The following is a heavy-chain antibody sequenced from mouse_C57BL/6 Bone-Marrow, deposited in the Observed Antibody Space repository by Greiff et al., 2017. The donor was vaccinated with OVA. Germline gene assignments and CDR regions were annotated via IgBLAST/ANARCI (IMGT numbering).Heavy chain of an antibody. Sequence: VQLQQSGAELVKPGASVKLSCKASGYTFTSYWMHWVKQRPGQGLEWIGMIHPNSGSTNYNEKFKSKATLTVDKSSSTAYMQLSSLTSEDSAVYYCAREARWGDYFDYGGQGTTLTVSS. D-gene: IGHD3-2*02. V-gene: IGHV1-64*01. CDR3: AREARWGDYFDY. CDR2: IHPNSGST. CDR1: GYTFTSYW. J-gene: IGHJ2*01.